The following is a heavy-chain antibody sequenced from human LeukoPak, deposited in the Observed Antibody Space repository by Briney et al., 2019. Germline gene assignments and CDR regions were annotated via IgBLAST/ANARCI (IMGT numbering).Heavy chain of an antibody. D-gene: IGHD3-10*01. V-gene: IGHV4-39*07. Sequence: SETLSLTCIVSGGSISSSSHFWGWIRQPPGKGLEWIGSIYYGGSTYYNPSLKSRVTISVDTSKNQFSLKLSSVTAADTAVYYCARLRYYYGSGGSGNWFDPWGQGTLVTVSS. CDR1: GGSISSSSHF. CDR2: IYYGGST. CDR3: ARLRYYYGSGGSGNWFDP. J-gene: IGHJ5*02.